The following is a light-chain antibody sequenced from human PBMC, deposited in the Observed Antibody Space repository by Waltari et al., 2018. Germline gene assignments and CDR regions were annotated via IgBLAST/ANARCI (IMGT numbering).Light chain of an antibody. CDR1: PNIRTY. J-gene: IGKJ1*01. Sequence: DIQMTQSPSSLSASIGDTITVTCRASPNIRTYLNWYQQKPSKAPKILLFGASSLPRGVPSRFTGSAAGTEFTLTITNLQPDDFATYFCQQSFSSPWTFGQGTTV. CDR3: QQSFSSPWT. CDR2: GAS. V-gene: IGKV1-39*01.